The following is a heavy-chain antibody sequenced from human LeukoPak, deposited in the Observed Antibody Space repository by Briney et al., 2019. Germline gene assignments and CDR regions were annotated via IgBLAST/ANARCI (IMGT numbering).Heavy chain of an antibody. Sequence: GGSLRLSCAASGFTVSSNYMSWVRQAPGKGLEWVSVIYSGGSTYYADSVKGRFTISRDNSKNTLYLQMNSLRAEDTAVYYCARDHSGYLTYYFDYWGQGALVTVSS. D-gene: IGHD3-22*01. CDR2: IYSGGST. V-gene: IGHV3-53*01. CDR3: ARDHSGYLTYYFDY. J-gene: IGHJ4*01. CDR1: GFTVSSNY.